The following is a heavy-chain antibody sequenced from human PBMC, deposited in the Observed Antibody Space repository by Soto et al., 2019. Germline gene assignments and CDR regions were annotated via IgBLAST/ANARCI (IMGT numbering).Heavy chain of an antibody. CDR2: ISARGRT. CDR1: GASIINFF. D-gene: IGHD2-8*01. Sequence: QVQLQESGPGLVKPSEPLSPPCPVSGASIINFFWSWIRQPTGKGLKSLGRISARGRTNYNPSLQSRVAMSLDTSKNQFSLRLTSLSAADTAVYFCARGMGRYFDLWGRGTLVTVFS. J-gene: IGHJ2*01. CDR3: ARGMGRYFDL. V-gene: IGHV4-4*07.